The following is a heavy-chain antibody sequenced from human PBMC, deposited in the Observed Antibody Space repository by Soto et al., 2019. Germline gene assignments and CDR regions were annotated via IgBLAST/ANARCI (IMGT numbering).Heavy chain of an antibody. J-gene: IGHJ4*02. CDR1: GGTFSSYT. D-gene: IGHD6-13*01. Sequence: QVQLVQSGAEVKKPGSSVKVSCKASGGTFSSYTISWVRQAPGQGLEWMGRIIPILGIANYAQKFQGRVXIXAXXSTSTDYMELSSLRSEDTAVYYCAREVAAAGLFDYWGQGTLVTVSS. V-gene: IGHV1-69*08. CDR3: AREVAAAGLFDY. CDR2: IIPILGIA.